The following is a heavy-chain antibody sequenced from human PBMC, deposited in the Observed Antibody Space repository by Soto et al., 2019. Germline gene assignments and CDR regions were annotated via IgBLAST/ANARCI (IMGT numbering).Heavy chain of an antibody. CDR2: ISYDGSNR. D-gene: IGHD3-10*01. CDR1: GFSCISIS. V-gene: IGHV3-30*18. J-gene: IGHJ6*02. CDR3: AKDLYGSETYTYYCGMDV. Sequence: CVDLGFSCISISMHWVRQAPGKGLEWVAVISYDGSNRFYADSVKGRFTISRDNSKNTLYLQMNRLRPEDTAVYYCAKDLYGSETYTYYCGMDVWGQGTTVTVS.